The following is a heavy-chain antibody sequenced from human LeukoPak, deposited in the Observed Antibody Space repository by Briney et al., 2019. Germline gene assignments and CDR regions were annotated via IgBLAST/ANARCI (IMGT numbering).Heavy chain of an antibody. Sequence: ASVKVSCKASRYTFTSYGIIWVRQAPGQGLEWMGWISAYNGNTNYPHNPQDTITMTTYKSTSTGYRELSRLRSQDTGVYYCARDRCIVGASCTYWLDYWGQGTSVTVSS. V-gene: IGHV1-18*01. CDR1: RYTFTSYG. CDR3: ARDRCIVGASCTYWLDY. CDR2: ISAYNGNT. D-gene: IGHD1-26*01. J-gene: IGHJ4*02.